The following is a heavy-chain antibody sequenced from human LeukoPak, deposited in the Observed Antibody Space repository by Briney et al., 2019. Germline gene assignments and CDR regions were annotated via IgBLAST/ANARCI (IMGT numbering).Heavy chain of an antibody. J-gene: IGHJ4*02. CDR3: ARDHPTYYYDSSGYTSFDY. D-gene: IGHD3-22*01. V-gene: IGHV3-30*03. CDR2: ISYDGSNK. Sequence: SGGSLRLSCAASGFTFSSYGMHWVRQAPGKGLEWVAVISYDGSNKYYADSVKGRFTISRDNSKNTLYLQMNSLRAEDTAVYYCARDHPTYYYDSSGYTSFDYWGQGTLVTVSS. CDR1: GFTFSSYG.